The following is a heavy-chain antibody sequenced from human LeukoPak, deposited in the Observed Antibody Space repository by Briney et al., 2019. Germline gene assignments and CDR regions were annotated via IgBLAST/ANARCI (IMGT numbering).Heavy chain of an antibody. CDR3: ARNGGGLGY. CDR1: GYSFTSHE. V-gene: IGHV1-8*01. Sequence: ASLKVSCTASGYSFTSHEIIWVRQAPGQGLEWMGWMTPNSGYTAYAQKFQGRVCMTRDTSTNTAYMELSRLTSDGAGVYYCARNGGGLGYWGQGSLVTVSS. CDR2: MTPNSGYT. J-gene: IGHJ4*02. D-gene: IGHD4-23*01.